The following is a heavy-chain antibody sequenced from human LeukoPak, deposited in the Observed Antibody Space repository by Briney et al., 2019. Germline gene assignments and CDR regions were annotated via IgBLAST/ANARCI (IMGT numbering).Heavy chain of an antibody. D-gene: IGHD6-19*01. CDR2: IYPGDSDT. V-gene: IGHV5-51*01. J-gene: IGHJ4*02. CDR3: ARRSGWNFDY. Sequence: ETLSLTCTVSGGSISSYYWSWIRQPAGKGLEWMGIIYPGDSDTRYSPSFQGQVTISADKSISTAYLQWSSLKASDTAMYYCARRSGWNFDYWGQGTLVTVSS. CDR1: GGSISSYY.